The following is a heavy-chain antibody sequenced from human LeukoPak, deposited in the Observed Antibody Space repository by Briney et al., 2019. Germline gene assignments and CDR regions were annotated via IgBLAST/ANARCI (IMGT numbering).Heavy chain of an antibody. CDR3: ARDPATECSNGVCYKASWFDP. CDR2: IYYSGST. V-gene: IGHV4-59*12. J-gene: IGHJ5*02. D-gene: IGHD2-8*01. Sequence: PSETLSLTCTVSGDSISSYYWSWIRQPPGKGLEWIGYIYYSGSTNYNPSLKSRVTISVDTSKNQFSLKLSSVTAADTAMYYCARDPATECSNGVCYKASWFDPWGQGTLVTVSS. CDR1: GDSISSYY.